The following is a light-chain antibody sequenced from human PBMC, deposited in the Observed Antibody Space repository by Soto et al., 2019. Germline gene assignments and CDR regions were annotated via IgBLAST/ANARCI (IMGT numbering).Light chain of an antibody. V-gene: IGKV4-1*01. CDR3: QQYYSTWT. CDR2: WAS. CDR1: QSVLYSSNNKNY. Sequence: DIVMTQSPDSLAVSLGERATINCKSSQSVLYSSNNKNYLAWYQQKPGQPPKLLIYWASIRESGVTDRFSGSGSGTDFTLTISSLQAEDVAVYYCQQYYSTWTFGQGTKVEIK. J-gene: IGKJ1*01.